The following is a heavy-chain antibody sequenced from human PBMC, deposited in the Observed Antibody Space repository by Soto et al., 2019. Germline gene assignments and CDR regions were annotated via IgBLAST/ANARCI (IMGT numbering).Heavy chain of an antibody. V-gene: IGHV1-18*01. Sequence: QVHLVQSGAEVKKPGASVKVSCKASGYTCTSYGITWVRQAPGQGLEWMGWISAHNGNTDYAQKLQGRVIVTRDTSTSTAYMELRSLRSDDTAVYYCARGRYGDYWGQGVLVTVSS. D-gene: IGHD1-1*01. CDR1: GYTCTSYG. CDR3: ARGRYGDY. J-gene: IGHJ4*02. CDR2: ISAHNGNT.